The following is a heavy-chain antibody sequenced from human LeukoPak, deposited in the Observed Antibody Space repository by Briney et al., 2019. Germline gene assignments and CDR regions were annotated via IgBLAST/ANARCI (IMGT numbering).Heavy chain of an antibody. V-gene: IGHV4-59*01. J-gene: IGHJ4*02. Sequence: PGGSLRLSCAASGFTFDDYAMHWVRQPPGKGLEWIGYVSYTGSTNCNPSLKSRVTMSVDTSKNQSSLNLSSVTAADTAMYYCARASTVTTWSLGYWGQGILVTVSS. CDR2: VSYTGST. CDR1: GFTFDDYA. CDR3: ARASTVTTWSLGY. D-gene: IGHD4-17*01.